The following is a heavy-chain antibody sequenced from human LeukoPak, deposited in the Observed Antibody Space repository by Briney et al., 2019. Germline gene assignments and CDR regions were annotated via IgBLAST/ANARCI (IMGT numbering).Heavy chain of an antibody. CDR2: ISPYNVGT. V-gene: IGHV1-18*01. J-gene: IGHJ6*02. CDR3: ARDRRVGAKRIYYHHGMDV. Sequence: ASVKVSCKASGYIFTSYGVNWVRQAPGQGLEWMGWISPYNVGTNSVQKFQGRVTMITDTSTRTAYMELRSLRSDDTAVYYCARDRRVGAKRIYYHHGMDVWGQGTTVTVS. CDR1: GYIFTSYG. D-gene: IGHD1-26*01.